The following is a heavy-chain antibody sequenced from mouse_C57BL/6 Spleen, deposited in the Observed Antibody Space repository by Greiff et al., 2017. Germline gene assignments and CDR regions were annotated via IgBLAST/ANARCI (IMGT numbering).Heavy chain of an antibody. J-gene: IGHJ2*01. Sequence: DVMLVESGGGLVKPGGSLKLSCAASGFTFSDYGMHWVRQAPEKGLEWVAYISSGSSTIYYADTVKGRFTNSRDNAKNTLFLQMTSLRSEDTAMYYCVWGGNWAYYFDYWGQGTTLTVSS. V-gene: IGHV5-17*01. D-gene: IGHD4-1*01. CDR3: VWGGNWAYYFDY. CDR1: GFTFSDYG. CDR2: ISSGSSTI.